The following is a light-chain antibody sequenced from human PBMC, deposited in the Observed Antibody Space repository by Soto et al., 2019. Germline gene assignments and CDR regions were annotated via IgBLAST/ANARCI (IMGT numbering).Light chain of an antibody. CDR3: QQANSFPPT. J-gene: IGKJ4*01. Sequence: DIQMTQSPSSVSASLGDRVTITCRASQDIAGWLVWYQQKPGTAPKVLIYAASTLQSGVPSRFSGSGSGTEFALTISSLQPEDFATYYCQQANSFPPTFGGGTKVEIK. CDR2: AAS. CDR1: QDIAGW. V-gene: IGKV1-12*01.